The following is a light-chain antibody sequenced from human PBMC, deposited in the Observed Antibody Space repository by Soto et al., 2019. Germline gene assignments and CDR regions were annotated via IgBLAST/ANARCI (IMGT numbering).Light chain of an antibody. Sequence: DIQMTQSPSSLSASVGDTVTITCRASQSISTYLTWYQQKPGKAPKLLIYAASTLRSGVPSRFSGSGSGTDFTLTIDSLQPEDFATYYCQQSYNSPFNFGPGTKVDI. J-gene: IGKJ3*01. CDR1: QSISTY. CDR2: AAS. CDR3: QQSYNSPFN. V-gene: IGKV1-39*01.